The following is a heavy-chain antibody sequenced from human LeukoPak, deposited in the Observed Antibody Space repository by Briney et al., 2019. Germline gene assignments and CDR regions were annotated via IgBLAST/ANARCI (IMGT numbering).Heavy chain of an antibody. CDR3: ARSPRYGDGAFDI. CDR1: GGSLSSYY. D-gene: IGHD4-17*01. CDR2: IYYSGST. V-gene: IGHV4-59*01. Sequence: SSETLSLTCTVSGGSLSSYYWGWIPQPPGGGLEWVGYIYYSGSTNYNPSLKSRVTISVDTSKNQFSLKLSSVAAADTAVYYCARSPRYGDGAFDIWGQGTMVTVSS. J-gene: IGHJ3*02.